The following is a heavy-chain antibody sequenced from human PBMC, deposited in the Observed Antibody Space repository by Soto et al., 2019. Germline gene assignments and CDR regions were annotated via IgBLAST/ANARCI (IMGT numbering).Heavy chain of an antibody. CDR3: AKVGCCSPSCSHIQDYYYYYMDV. Sequence: GESLKISCAASGFTFSSYAMSWVRQAPGKGLEWVSAISGSGGSTYYADSVKGRFTISRDNSKNTLYLQMNSLRAEDTAVYYCAKVGCCSPSCSHIQDYYYYYMDVWGKGTTVTVSS. D-gene: IGHD2-2*01. V-gene: IGHV3-23*01. CDR1: GFTFSSYA. CDR2: ISGSGGST. J-gene: IGHJ6*03.